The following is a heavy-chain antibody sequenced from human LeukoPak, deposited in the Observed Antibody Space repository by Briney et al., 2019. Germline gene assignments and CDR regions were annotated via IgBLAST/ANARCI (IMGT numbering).Heavy chain of an antibody. CDR3: ASWVFGVVYGMDV. J-gene: IGHJ6*02. Sequence: SVKVSCKASGGTFSSYTISWVRQAPGQGLEWMGRIIPIPGIANYAQKFQGRVTITADKSTSTAYMELSSLRSEDTAVYYCASWVFGVVYGMDVWGQGTTVTVSS. CDR2: IIPIPGIA. CDR1: GGTFSSYT. D-gene: IGHD3-3*01. V-gene: IGHV1-69*02.